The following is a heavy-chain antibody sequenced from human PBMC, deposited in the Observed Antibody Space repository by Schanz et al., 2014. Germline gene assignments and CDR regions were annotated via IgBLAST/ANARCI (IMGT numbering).Heavy chain of an antibody. CDR1: CGSISSGGYY. V-gene: IGHV4-31*03. D-gene: IGHD3-16*01. J-gene: IGHJ5*02. CDR2: ISYSGTT. Sequence: QVQLQESGPGLVKPSQTLSLTCTVSCGSISSGGYYWSWIRQHPGKGLEWIGYISYSGTTYYNPSLKSRVTISVSTSKTQFSLKLSSVTAADTAVYYCARDALGGPHNWFDPWGQGTLVSVSS. CDR3: ARDALGGPHNWFDP.